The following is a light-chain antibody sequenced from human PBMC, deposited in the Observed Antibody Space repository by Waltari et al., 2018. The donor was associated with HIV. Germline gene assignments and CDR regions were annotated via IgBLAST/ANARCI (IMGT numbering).Light chain of an antibody. J-gene: IGLJ3*02. Sequence: SYELTQPPSVSVSSGQTASVTCSGVKLGHKYVSWYQQRSVQAPRLVIYQDNHRPPWIPDRFSGSTSENTATLTINGTQPLEEAEYSCQAWDGGTIVFGGGTKLNVL. V-gene: IGLV3-1*01. CDR2: QDN. CDR1: KLGHKY. CDR3: QAWDGGTIV.